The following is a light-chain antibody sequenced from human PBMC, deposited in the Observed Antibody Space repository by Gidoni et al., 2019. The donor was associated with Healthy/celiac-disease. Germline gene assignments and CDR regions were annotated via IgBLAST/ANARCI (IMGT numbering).Light chain of an antibody. Sequence: SYELTQPPSVSVSPGQTASITCSGDKLGDKYACWYQQKPGQSPVLVIYQDSNRPSGIPERFSGSNSGNTATLTISGTQAMDEADYYCQEWDSSTVVFGGGTKLTVL. CDR2: QDS. CDR3: QEWDSSTVV. CDR1: KLGDKY. V-gene: IGLV3-1*01. J-gene: IGLJ2*01.